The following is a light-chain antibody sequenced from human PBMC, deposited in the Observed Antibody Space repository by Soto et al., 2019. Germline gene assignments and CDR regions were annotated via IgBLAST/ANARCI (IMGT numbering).Light chain of an antibody. J-gene: IGKJ1*01. CDR3: QQSYSTPWT. V-gene: IGKV1-39*01. Sequence: IQMTHSPSSLSASLGNKFTITCRASQSISSYLNWYQQKPGKAPKLLIYAASSLQSGVPSRFSGSGSGTDFTLTISSLQPEDFATYYCQQSYSTPWTFGPGTKVDIK. CDR1: QSISSY. CDR2: AAS.